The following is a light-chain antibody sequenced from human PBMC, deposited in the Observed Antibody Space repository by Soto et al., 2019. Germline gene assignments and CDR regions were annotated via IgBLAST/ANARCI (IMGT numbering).Light chain of an antibody. CDR3: QQRSNWPIT. J-gene: IGKJ5*01. CDR1: QSVSSY. CDR2: DAS. V-gene: IGKV3-11*01. Sequence: EIVVTQSPSTLSLSPGKRATLSCRTSQSVSSYFAWYQQKPGRAPRLLIYDASSRATGIPARFIGSGSGTDFTLTISSLEPEDFAVYYCQQRSNWPITFGQGTRLEIK.